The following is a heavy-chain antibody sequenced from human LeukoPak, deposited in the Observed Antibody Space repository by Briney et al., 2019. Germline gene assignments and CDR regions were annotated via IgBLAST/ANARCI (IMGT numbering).Heavy chain of an antibody. CDR1: GGSFSGYY. V-gene: IGHV4-34*01. Sequence: SETLSLTCAVYGGSFSGYYRSWIRQPPGKGLEWIGEINHSGSTNYNPSLKSRVTISVDTSKNQFSLKLSSVTAADTAVYYCARRLGYSYPRRPFDYWGQGTLVTVSS. CDR3: ARRLGYSYPRRPFDY. J-gene: IGHJ4*02. D-gene: IGHD5-18*01. CDR2: INHSGST.